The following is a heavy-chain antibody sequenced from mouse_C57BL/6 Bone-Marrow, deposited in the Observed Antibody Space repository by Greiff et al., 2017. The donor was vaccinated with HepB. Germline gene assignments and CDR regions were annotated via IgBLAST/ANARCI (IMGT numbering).Heavy chain of an antibody. CDR3: ARGEFHYYGSSHFDY. Sequence: QVQLQQSGAELARPGASVKLSCKASGYTFTSYGISWVKQRPGQGLEWIGNIYPSDSETHYNQKFKYKATLTVDKSSSTAYMQLSSLTSEDSAVYYCARGEFHYYGSSHFDYWGQGTTLTVSS. CDR1: GYTFTSYG. D-gene: IGHD1-1*01. V-gene: IGHV1-61*01. J-gene: IGHJ2*01. CDR2: IYPSDSET.